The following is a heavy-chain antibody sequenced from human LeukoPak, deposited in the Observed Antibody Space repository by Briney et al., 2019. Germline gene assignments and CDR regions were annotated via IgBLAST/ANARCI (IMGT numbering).Heavy chain of an antibody. D-gene: IGHD2-15*01. CDR2: ISSDGSFT. V-gene: IGHV3-74*03. CDR1: GFTFIRYW. J-gene: IGHJ4*02. Sequence: GSLRLSSAASGFTFIRYWMLCARQPPGKRRLWISRISSDGSFTTYADSVKGRFTISRDNAKNTLYLQMSSLSAEDTTVYYCARDDGSGVDYWGQGTLVTVSS. CDR3: ARDDGSGVDY.